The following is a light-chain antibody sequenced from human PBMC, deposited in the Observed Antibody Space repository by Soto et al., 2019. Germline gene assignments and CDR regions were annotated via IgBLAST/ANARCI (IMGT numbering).Light chain of an antibody. CDR1: SSDVGGYNY. Sequence: QSALTQPASVSGSPGQSITISCTGTSSDVGGYNYVSWYQQHPGKAPKLMIYEVTNRPSAVSNRFSGSKSGKTASLTISGLQAEDEADYYCSSYTTSSTVVFGGGTKVTVL. CDR2: EVT. J-gene: IGLJ2*01. CDR3: SSYTTSSTVV. V-gene: IGLV2-14*01.